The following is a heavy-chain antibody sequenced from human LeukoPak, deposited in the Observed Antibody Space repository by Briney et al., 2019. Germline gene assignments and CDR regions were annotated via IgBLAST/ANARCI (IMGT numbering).Heavy chain of an antibody. V-gene: IGHV4-39*01. CDR1: GGSISRGTYY. D-gene: IGHD3-10*01. CDR3: ARHFRGYYYEAFDI. CDR2: IYYSGST. Sequence: SETLSLTCTVSGGSISRGTYYWGWIRQPPGKGLEWLGSIYYSGSTHHNPSLKSRGTISVDTSKNEFSLKLTSVTAADTAVYYCARHFRGYYYEAFDIWGQGTMVTVSS. J-gene: IGHJ3*02.